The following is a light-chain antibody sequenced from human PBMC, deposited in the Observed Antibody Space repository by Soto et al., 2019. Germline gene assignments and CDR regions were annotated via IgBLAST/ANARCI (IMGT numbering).Light chain of an antibody. CDR2: KAS. J-gene: IGKJ1*01. V-gene: IGKV1-5*03. CDR1: QNIYTW. Sequence: DYQVNQSPSTLSASVGDRVTITCRASQNIYTWLAWYQQKPGIAPKLLIHKASTLESGVPSRFSGSGFGTEFTLTISGLQPEDSATYYCQQYERYSTFGQGTKVDI. CDR3: QQYERYST.